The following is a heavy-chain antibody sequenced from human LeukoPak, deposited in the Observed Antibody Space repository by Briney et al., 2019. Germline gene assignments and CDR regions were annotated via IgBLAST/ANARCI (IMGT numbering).Heavy chain of an antibody. CDR1: GYSFTSYW. CDR2: IHPGDSDT. CDR3: ARHGWYYDSSGPDLFDY. V-gene: IGHV5-51*01. Sequence: GESLKISCKGSGYSFTSYWIGWVRQMPGKGLEWMGIIHPGDSDTRYSPSFQGQVTISADKSISTAYLQWSSLKASDTAMYYCARHGWYYDSSGPDLFDYWGQGTLVTVSS. D-gene: IGHD3-22*01. J-gene: IGHJ4*02.